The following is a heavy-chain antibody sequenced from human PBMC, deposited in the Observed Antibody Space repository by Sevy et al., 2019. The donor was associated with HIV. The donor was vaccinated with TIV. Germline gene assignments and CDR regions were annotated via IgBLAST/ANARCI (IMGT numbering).Heavy chain of an antibody. V-gene: IGHV1-8*01. D-gene: IGHD2-21*01. CDR1: EYPFTTYS. CDR3: ARCGGESMDRFDI. Sequence: ASVKVSCRATEYPFTTYSIDWFRQGAGRGFEWRGWLRPNSGETAYAPSFQGRLTFTRDTPISIAYMELSSLTSDDTAIYYCARCGGESMDRFDIWGRGTMVTVSS. CDR2: LRPNSGET. J-gene: IGHJ3*02.